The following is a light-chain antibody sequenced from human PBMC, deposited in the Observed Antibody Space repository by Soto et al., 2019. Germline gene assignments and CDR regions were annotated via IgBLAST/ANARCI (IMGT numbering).Light chain of an antibody. CDR2: EVT. V-gene: IGLV2-8*01. CDR1: SSDVGGYNY. CDR3: CSYAGSNKKV. Sequence: QSALTQPPSASGSPGQSVTISCTGSSSDVGGYNYVSWYQQLPGKAPKFMIYEVTKRPSGVPDRFSGSKSGNTASLTVSGLQSEDEADYYCCSYAGSNKKVFGGGTKLTVL. J-gene: IGLJ2*01.